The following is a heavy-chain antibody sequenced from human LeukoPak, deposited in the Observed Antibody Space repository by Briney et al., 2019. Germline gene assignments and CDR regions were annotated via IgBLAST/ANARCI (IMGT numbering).Heavy chain of an antibody. J-gene: IGHJ6*02. CDR1: GFTFSSYA. V-gene: IGHV3-23*01. CDR2: ISGSGGST. CDR3: AKDMGVVPFYYGMDV. Sequence: PGGSLRLSCAASGFTFSSYAMTWVRQAPGKGLEWVSGISGSGGSTYYADSVKGRFTISRDNSKNTLYLQMNSLRAEDTAVYYCAKDMGVVPFYYGMDVWGQGTTVTVSS. D-gene: IGHD2-15*01.